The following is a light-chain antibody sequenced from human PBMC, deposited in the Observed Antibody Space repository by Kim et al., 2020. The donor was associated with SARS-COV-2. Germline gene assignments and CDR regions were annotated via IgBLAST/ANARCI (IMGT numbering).Light chain of an antibody. V-gene: IGKV1-33*01. J-gene: IGKJ3*01. CDR2: DTS. CDR3: QQCDDLPFT. CDR1: QEIKKC. Sequence: ASVRDRVTSTCQASQEIKKCISCYQQTPGKATKLLSFDTSKLEAGFPSRFSGSGSGTDFTLTISSLQPEDIATYYCQQCDDLPFTFGPGTKVDIK.